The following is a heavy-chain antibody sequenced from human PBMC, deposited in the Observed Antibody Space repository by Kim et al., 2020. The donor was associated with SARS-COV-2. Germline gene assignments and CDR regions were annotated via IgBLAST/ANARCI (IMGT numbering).Heavy chain of an antibody. D-gene: IGHD2-21*01. CDR2: ITTTGGST. Sequence: GGSLRLSCAASGFTFSSYAMSWVRQAPGKGLEWVSSITTTGGSTYYADSVKGRFSISRDNSKNTLYMQMNSLSVEDTAVYYCAKNLMGIAKAFDYWGQGTLVTVSS. J-gene: IGHJ4*02. CDR3: AKNLMGIAKAFDY. CDR1: GFTFSSYA. V-gene: IGHV3-23*01.